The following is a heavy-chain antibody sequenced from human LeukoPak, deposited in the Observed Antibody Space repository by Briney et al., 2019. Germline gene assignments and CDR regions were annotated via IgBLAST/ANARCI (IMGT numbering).Heavy chain of an antibody. CDR1: GFTVSSYG. V-gene: IGHV3-66*02. J-gene: IGHJ5*02. CDR3: VRDRAEGRAWVEFDP. CDR2: IYSDGVT. Sequence: GGSLRLSCAASGFTVSSYGMSWVRQAPGKGPECVSLIYSDGVTRYADSVQGRFTISRDNSKNAVYLQMNNLRVEDTAVYHCVRDRAEGRAWVEFDPWGRGILVTVSS.